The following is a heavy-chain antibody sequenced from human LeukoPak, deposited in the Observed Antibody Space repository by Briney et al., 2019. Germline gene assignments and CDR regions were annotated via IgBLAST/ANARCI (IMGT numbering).Heavy chain of an antibody. J-gene: IGHJ6*03. CDR3: ARDLQISDYYMDV. D-gene: IGHD1-26*01. Sequence: AAVKVSCKASGYTFTSYGISWVRQAPGQGREGRGWISAYNGNTNYAQNLQGRVTMTTDTSTSTAYMELRSLRSDDTAVYYCARDLQISDYYMDVWGKGTTVTVSS. V-gene: IGHV1-18*01. CDR2: ISAYNGNT. CDR1: GYTFTSYG.